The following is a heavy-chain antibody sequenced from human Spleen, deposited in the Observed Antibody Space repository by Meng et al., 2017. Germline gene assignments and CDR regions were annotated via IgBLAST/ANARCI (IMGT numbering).Heavy chain of an antibody. CDR2: IWYDGSNK. V-gene: IGHV3-33*01. J-gene: IGHJ4*02. CDR1: GFTFSSYG. CDR3: ARAPGGDSYYFDY. Sequence: GESLKISCAASGFTFSSYGMHWVRQAPGKGLEWVAVIWYDGSNKYYADSVKGRFTISRDNSKNTLYLQMNSLRAEDTAVYYCARAPGGDSYYFDYWGQGTLVTVSS. D-gene: IGHD2-21*02.